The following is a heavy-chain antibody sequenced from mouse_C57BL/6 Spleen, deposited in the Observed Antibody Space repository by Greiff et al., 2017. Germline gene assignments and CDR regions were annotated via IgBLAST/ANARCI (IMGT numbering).Heavy chain of an antibody. CDR1: GYSFTGYY. D-gene: IGHD2-2*01. V-gene: IGHV1-42*01. CDR3: ARAGRGLRQGDFDY. CDR2: INPSTGGT. J-gene: IGHJ2*01. Sequence: VQLQQSGPELVKPGASVKISCKASGYSFTGYYMNWVKQSPEKSLEWIGEINPSTGGTTYNQKFKAKATLTVDKSSSTAYMQLKSLTSEDSAVYYCARAGRGLRQGDFDYWGQGTTLTVSS.